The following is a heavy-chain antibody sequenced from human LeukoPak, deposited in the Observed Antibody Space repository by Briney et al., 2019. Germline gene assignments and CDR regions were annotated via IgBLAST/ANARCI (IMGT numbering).Heavy chain of an antibody. CDR1: GFTFSSYW. D-gene: IGHD3-3*01. V-gene: IGHV3-74*01. CDR2: INSDGSST. Sequence: GGSLRLSCAASGFTFSSYWMHWVRQVPGKGLVWVSRINSDGSSTNYADSVKGRFTISRDNSKNTLYLQMNSLRAEDTAVYYCARGGQGYDLNWFDPWGQGTLVTVSS. J-gene: IGHJ5*02. CDR3: ARGGQGYDLNWFDP.